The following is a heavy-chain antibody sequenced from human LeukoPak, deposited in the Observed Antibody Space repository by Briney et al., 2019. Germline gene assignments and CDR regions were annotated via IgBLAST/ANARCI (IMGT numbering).Heavy chain of an antibody. V-gene: IGHV3-48*01. CDR3: AKDDAFDI. Sequence: PGGSLRLSCAASGFTFSSYSMNWVRQAPGKGLEWVSYISSSNSTIYYADSVKGRFTISRDNSKNTLYLQMNSLRAEDTAVYYCAKDDAFDIWGQGTMVTVSS. CDR2: ISSSNSTI. CDR1: GFTFSSYS. J-gene: IGHJ3*02.